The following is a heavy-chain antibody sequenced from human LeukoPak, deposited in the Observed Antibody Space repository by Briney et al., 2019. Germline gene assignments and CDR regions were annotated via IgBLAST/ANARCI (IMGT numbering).Heavy chain of an antibody. CDR3: ATRSITMIVNI. CDR1: GFTFSSYS. V-gene: IGHV3-66*01. D-gene: IGHD3-22*01. CDR2: IYSGGST. Sequence: PGGSLRLSCAASGFTFSSYSMNWVRQAPGKGLEWVSLIYSGGSTYYADSVKGRFTISRDNSKNTLYLQMNSLRAEDTAVYYCATRSITMIVNIWGQGTMVTVSS. J-gene: IGHJ3*02.